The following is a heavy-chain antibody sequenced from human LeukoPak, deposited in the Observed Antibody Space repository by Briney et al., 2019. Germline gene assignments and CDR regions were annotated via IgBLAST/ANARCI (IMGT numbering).Heavy chain of an antibody. V-gene: IGHV3-21*01. CDR2: ISSSSSYI. J-gene: IGHJ3*02. CDR1: GFTFSSYS. CDR3: AREMATASRAFDI. D-gene: IGHD5-24*01. Sequence: PGGSLRLSCAASGFTFSSYSMNWVRQAPGKGLGWVSSISSSSSYIYYADSVKGRFTISRDNAKNSLYLQMNSLRAEDTAVYYCAREMATASRAFDIWGQGTMVTVSS.